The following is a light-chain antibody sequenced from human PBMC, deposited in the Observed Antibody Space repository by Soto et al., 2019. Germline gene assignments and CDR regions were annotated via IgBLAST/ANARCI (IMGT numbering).Light chain of an antibody. CDR3: QQVKTYPRT. Sequence: DIQITQSPSTLSASGGDRVTITCRASQSISTWLAWYQQKPGKAPKVLIYDASRLESGVPSRFSGRKSGTQFTLTIDSLQPEDFATYYCQQVKTYPRTFGGGTKVDI. J-gene: IGKJ4*01. CDR1: QSISTW. CDR2: DAS. V-gene: IGKV1-5*01.